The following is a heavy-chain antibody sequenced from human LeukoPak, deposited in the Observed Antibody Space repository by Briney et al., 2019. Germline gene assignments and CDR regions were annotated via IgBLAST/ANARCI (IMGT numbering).Heavy chain of an antibody. CDR1: GGSISSYY. V-gene: IGHV4-59*01. CDR2: IYYSGST. J-gene: IGHJ3*02. CDR3: ARDKVATDAFDI. Sequence: SETLSLTCTVSGGSISSYYWSWIRQPPGKGLEWIGYIYYSGSTNYNPSLKGRVTISVDTSKNQFSLKLSSVTAADTAVYYCARDKVATDAFDIWGQGTMVTVSS. D-gene: IGHD5-12*01.